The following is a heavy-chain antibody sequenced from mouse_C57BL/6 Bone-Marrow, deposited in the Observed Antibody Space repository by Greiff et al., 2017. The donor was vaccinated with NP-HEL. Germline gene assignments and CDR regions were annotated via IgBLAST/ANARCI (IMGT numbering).Heavy chain of an antibody. J-gene: IGHJ3*01. D-gene: IGHD1-1*01. CDR3: ARGGYYGSSLFAY. V-gene: IGHV1-54*01. CDR2: INPGSGGT. Sequence: QVQLQQSGAELVRPGTSVKVSCKASGYAFTNYLIEWVKQRPGQGLEWIGVINPGSGGTNYNEKFKGKATLTADKSSSTAYMQLSSLTSEDSAVYFCARGGYYGSSLFAYWGQGTLVTVSA. CDR1: GYAFTNYL.